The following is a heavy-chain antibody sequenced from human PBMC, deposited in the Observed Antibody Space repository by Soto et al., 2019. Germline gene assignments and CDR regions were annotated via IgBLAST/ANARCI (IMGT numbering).Heavy chain of an antibody. CDR3: ARALGVYCGGDCALDY. Sequence: PGGSLRLSCAASGFTFSSYGMHWVRQAPGKGLEWVAVIWYDGSNKYYADSVKGRFTISRDNSKNTLYLQMNSLRAEDTAVYYCARALGVYCGGDCALDYWGQGTLVTVS. J-gene: IGHJ4*02. D-gene: IGHD2-21*02. CDR2: IWYDGSNK. CDR1: GFTFSSYG. V-gene: IGHV3-33*01.